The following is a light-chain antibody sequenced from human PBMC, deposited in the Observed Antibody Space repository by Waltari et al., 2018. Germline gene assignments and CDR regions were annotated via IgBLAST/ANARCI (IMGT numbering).Light chain of an antibody. CDR2: EVS. CDR3: CSYAGSSTFHVV. V-gene: IGLV2-23*02. CDR1: SSDVGSYNL. J-gene: IGLJ2*01. Sequence: QSALTQPASVSGSPGQSLTISCPGTSSDVGSYNLVSWSQQHPGKAPKLMIYEVSKRPSGVSNRFSGSKSGNTASLTISGLQAEDEADYYCCSYAGSSTFHVVFGGGTKLTVL.